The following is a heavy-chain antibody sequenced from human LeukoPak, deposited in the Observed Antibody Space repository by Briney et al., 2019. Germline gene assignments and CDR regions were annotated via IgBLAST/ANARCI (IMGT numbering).Heavy chain of an antibody. CDR3: APRGAPSWAFDI. J-gene: IGHJ3*02. CDR1: GFTLSSYA. V-gene: IGHV3-23*01. Sequence: PGGSLRLSCVASGFTLSSYAMTWVRQAPGKGLEWVSAISGSGGRTYHADSVKGRFTISRDNSKNTLWLQMNSLRVEDTAVYYCAPRGAPSWAFDIWGQGTMVTVSS. CDR2: ISGSGGRT.